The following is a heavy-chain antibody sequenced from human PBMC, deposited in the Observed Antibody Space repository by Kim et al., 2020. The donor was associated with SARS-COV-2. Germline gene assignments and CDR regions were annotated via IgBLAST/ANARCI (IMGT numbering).Heavy chain of an antibody. D-gene: IGHD2-21*01. J-gene: IGHJ4*02. Sequence: SETLSLTCTVSGGSISTNYWGWIRQPAGKGLEWIGRIYYSGSTDYNASLKSRVAMSVDTSKNQFSLELSSVTAADTAVYFCARGPPRADCGGNCYLDYWGQGTRVTVPA. CDR2: IYYSGST. CDR3: ARGPPRADCGGNCYLDY. V-gene: IGHV4-4*07. CDR1: GGSISTNY.